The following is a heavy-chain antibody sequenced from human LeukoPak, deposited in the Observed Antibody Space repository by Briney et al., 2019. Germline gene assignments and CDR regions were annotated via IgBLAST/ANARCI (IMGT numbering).Heavy chain of an antibody. CDR1: GFTFSTYA. CDR2: ISGSGGST. V-gene: IGHV3-23*01. D-gene: IGHD3-10*01. CDR3: AKEGDYGSPPYYFDY. J-gene: IGHJ4*02. Sequence: PGGSLRLSCAASGFTFSTYAMSWVRQAPGKGLEWVSGISGSGGSTYYADSVKGRFTISRDNSKNTLYLQMNSLRAEDTAVYYCAKEGDYGSPPYYFDYWGQGTQVTVSS.